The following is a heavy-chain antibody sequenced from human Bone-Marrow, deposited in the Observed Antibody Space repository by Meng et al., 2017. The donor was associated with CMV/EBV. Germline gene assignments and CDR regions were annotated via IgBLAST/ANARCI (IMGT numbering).Heavy chain of an antibody. V-gene: IGHV1-69*05. D-gene: IGHD2-2*01. CDR1: GGTFSSYA. CDR3: ARVIVVVPAALTNPRYYYYGMDV. CDR2: IIPIFGTA. J-gene: IGHJ6*02. Sequence: SVKVSCKASGGTFSSYAISWVRQAPGQGLEWMGGIIPIFGTANYAQKFQGRVTITTDESTSTAYMELSSLRSEDTAVYYCARVIVVVPAALTNPRYYYYGMDVCGQGTTVTVSS.